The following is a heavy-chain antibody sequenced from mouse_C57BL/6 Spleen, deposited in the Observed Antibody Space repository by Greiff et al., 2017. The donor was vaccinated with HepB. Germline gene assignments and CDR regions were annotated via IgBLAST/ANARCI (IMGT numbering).Heavy chain of an antibody. Sequence: LVESGAELVKPGASVKMSCKASGYTFTSYWITWVKQRPGQGLEWIGDIYPGSGSTNYNEKFKSKATLTVDTSSSTAYMQLSSLTSEDSAVYYCARWSMDYWGQGTSVTVSS. CDR2: IYPGSGST. CDR3: ARWSMDY. V-gene: IGHV1-55*01. J-gene: IGHJ4*01. CDR1: GYTFTSYW.